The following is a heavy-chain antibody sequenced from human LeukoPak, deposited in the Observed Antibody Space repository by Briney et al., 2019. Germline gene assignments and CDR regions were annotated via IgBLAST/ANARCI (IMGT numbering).Heavy chain of an antibody. CDR2: TSGNGGIT. CDR3: ARSTGLSLFSSFYYMDV. V-gene: IGHV3-23*01. J-gene: IGHJ6*03. D-gene: IGHD3-10*02. Sequence: GGSLRLSCAASGFTFSSYAMSWVRQGPGKGLEWVSVTSGNGGITYYADSVKGRFTISRDNSKNTLYLQMNSLRDEDTAVYYCARSTGLSLFSSFYYMDVWGKGTTVTVSS. CDR1: GFTFSSYA.